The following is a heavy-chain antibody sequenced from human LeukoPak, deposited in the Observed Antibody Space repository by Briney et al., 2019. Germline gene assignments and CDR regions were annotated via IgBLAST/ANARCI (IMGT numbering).Heavy chain of an antibody. D-gene: IGHD1-26*01. J-gene: IGHJ4*02. CDR3: ARRIYSGSYYFDY. V-gene: IGHV3-48*02. Sequence: PGGSLRLSCAASGFTFSSYAMNWVRQAPGKGLEWVSYISGSSCTIYYADSVKGRFTISRDNAKNSLYLQMHSLRDEDTAVYYCARRIYSGSYYFDYWGQGTLVTVSS. CDR1: GFTFSSYA. CDR2: ISGSSCTI.